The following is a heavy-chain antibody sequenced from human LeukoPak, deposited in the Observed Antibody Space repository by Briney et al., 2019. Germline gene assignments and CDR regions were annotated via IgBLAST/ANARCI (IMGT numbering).Heavy chain of an antibody. CDR3: ARDYSPSYGSVWYVAFDI. V-gene: IGHV3-7*01. Sequence: GGSLRLSCVASGFSFSNYWRTWVRQVPGKGLDWVANIKRDGSEKKYVDSVKGRFTMSRDNAKNSLYLQMDNLRVEDTAIYSCARDYSPSYGSVWYVAFDIWGQGTMVTVSS. CDR2: IKRDGSEK. J-gene: IGHJ3*02. D-gene: IGHD6-19*01. CDR1: GFSFSNYW.